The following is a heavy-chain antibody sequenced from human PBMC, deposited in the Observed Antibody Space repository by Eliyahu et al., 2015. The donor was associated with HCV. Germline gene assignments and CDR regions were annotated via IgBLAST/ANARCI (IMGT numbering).Heavy chain of an antibody. J-gene: IGHJ5*02. CDR1: GGSISSSSYY. CDR2: IYYSGST. Sequence: QLQLQESGPGLVKPSETLSLTCXXSGGSISSSSYYWGWIRQPPGKGLXWIGSIYYSGSTYYNPSLKSRVTISVDTSKNQFSLKLSSVTAADTAVYYCARSPVWFDPWGQGTLVTVSS. V-gene: IGHV4-39*01. CDR3: ARSPVWFDP.